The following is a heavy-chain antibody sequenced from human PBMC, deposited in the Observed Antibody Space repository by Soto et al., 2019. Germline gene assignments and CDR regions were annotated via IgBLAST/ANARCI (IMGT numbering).Heavy chain of an antibody. CDR2: IYYSGST. CDR1: GDSMTYSY. J-gene: IGHJ4*02. Sequence: PSETLSLTCTVSGDSMTYSYWSWIRLLPGKGLEWVGYIYYSGSTSYNPSLRRRVIMSVDTSKSQFSLKLRSVTAADTAVYYCARLSGYDENFDYWGQGTLVTVSS. CDR3: ARLSGYDENFDY. D-gene: IGHD5-12*01. V-gene: IGHV4-59*12.